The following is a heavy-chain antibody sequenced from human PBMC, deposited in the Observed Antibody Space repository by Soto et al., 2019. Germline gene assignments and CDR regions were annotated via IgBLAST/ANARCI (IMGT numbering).Heavy chain of an antibody. CDR3: TRGLPHSLLVRGPVDV. J-gene: IGHJ6*04. D-gene: IGHD3-10*01. V-gene: IGHV3-21*01. CDR2: ISTTSSYI. CDR1: GFSFNNYD. Sequence: EVQLVESGGGLVKPGGSLRLSCAASGFSFNNYDMNWVRQAPGKGLEWVSYISTTSSYIYYAESVKGRFTISRDNAKKSLFRQMNRLRAEDTALYSCTRGLPHSLLVRGPVDVWGKGTMVTVSS.